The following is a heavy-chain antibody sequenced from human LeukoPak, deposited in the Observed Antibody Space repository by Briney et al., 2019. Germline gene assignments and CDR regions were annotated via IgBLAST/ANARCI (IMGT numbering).Heavy chain of an antibody. J-gene: IGHJ5*02. CDR1: GNSISSDTYY. CDR2: IYASGST. V-gene: IGHV4-61*02. CDR3: AGTRRYGSGGSCYNWFDP. Sequence: SQTLSLTCTVSGNSISSDTYYWTWIRQPAGKGLEWIGRIYASGSTTYNSSLKSRLTISVDTSKNQFSLKLNSVTAADTAVYYCAGTRRYGSGGSCYNWFDPWGQGTLVTVSS. D-gene: IGHD2-15*01.